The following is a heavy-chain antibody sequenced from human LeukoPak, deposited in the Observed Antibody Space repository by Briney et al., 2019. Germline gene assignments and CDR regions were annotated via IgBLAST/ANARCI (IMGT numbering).Heavy chain of an antibody. CDR1: GGSISRYY. CDR2: IYSSGST. J-gene: IGHJ4*02. V-gene: IGHV4-4*07. CDR3: ARLPYDYVWGSYRYTYFDY. D-gene: IGHD3-16*02. Sequence: PSETLSLTCTVSGGSISRYYWSWIRQPAGKGLEWIGRIYSSGSTTYNPSLKSRVTMSIDTSKNQCSLKLSSVTAADTAVYYCARLPYDYVWGSYRYTYFDYWGQGTLVTVSS.